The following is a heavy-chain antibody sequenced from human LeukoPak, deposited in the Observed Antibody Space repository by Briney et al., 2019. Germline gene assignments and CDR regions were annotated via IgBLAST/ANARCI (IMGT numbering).Heavy chain of an antibody. CDR3: TRDGGYSGFDFDY. J-gene: IGHJ4*02. Sequence: GSLRLSCAASGFSFNFPSMNWVRQAPGKGLEWISYMTASGVTMYAESVYGRFTISRDNDKRSVYLEMISVRVEDTAVYFCTRDGGYSGFDFDYWGQGVLVTASS. CDR2: MTASGVT. V-gene: IGHV3-21*01. CDR1: GFSFNFPS. D-gene: IGHD5-12*01.